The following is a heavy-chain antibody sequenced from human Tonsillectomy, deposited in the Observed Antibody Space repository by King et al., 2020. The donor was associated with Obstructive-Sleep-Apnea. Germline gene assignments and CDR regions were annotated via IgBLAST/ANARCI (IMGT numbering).Heavy chain of an antibody. V-gene: IGHV5-51*01. CDR1: GYSFTSYW. J-gene: IGHJ4*02. Sequence: QLVQSGAEVKKPGESLKISCKGSGYSFTSYWIGWVRQMPGKGLEWMGIIYPGDSDTRYSPSFQGQVTISADKSISTAYLQWSSLKASDTAMYYCARLQTSRYFDGEGGGYFDYWGQGTLVTVSS. D-gene: IGHD3-9*01. CDR3: ARLQTSRYFDGEGGGYFDY. CDR2: IYPGDSDT.